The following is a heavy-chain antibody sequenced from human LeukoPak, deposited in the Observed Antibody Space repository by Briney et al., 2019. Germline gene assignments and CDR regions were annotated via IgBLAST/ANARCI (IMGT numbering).Heavy chain of an antibody. V-gene: IGHV3-48*03. Sequence: AGSLRLSCAVSGFTFSNYDMNWVRQAPGKGLEWVSYIRSSATIIYYADSVRDRFTVSRDNAKNLLYLQMNSLRVEDTAVYYCARDGDSSSYYGDFDYWGQGTLVTVSS. CDR3: ARDGDSSSYYGDFDY. CDR1: GFTFSNYD. D-gene: IGHD6-13*01. CDR2: IRSSATII. J-gene: IGHJ4*02.